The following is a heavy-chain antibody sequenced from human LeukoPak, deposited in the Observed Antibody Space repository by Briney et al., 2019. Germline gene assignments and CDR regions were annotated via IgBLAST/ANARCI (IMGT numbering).Heavy chain of an antibody. V-gene: IGHV4-59*01. J-gene: IGHJ4*02. CDR3: ARGEISYSGYASFDY. Sequence: SETLSLTCTVSGGSISSYYWSWIRQPPGKGLEWIGYIYYSGSTNYNPSLKSRVTISVDTSKNQFSLKLSSVTAANTAVYYCARGEISYSGYASFDYWGQGTLVTVSS. CDR2: IYYSGST. D-gene: IGHD5-12*01. CDR1: GGSISSYY.